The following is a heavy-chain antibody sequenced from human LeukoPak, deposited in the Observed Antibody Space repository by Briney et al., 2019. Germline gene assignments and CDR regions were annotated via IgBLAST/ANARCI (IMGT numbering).Heavy chain of an antibody. D-gene: IGHD3-10*01. Sequence: SETLSLTCTVSGYSISSGYYWGWIRQAPGKGLEWIAHIFNSGTTHYNPYLKSRLTISVDTSKNQFSLRLSSVTAADTAVYYCAREGSYYFGSGAPLWGPGTLVTVSS. J-gene: IGHJ4*02. V-gene: IGHV4-38-2*02. CDR1: GYSISSGYY. CDR2: IFNSGTT. CDR3: AREGSYYFGSGAPL.